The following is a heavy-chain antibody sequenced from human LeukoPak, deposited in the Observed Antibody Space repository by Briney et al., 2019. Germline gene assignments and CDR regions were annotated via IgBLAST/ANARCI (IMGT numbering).Heavy chain of an antibody. CDR3: ARDQSDFWSGYYTGIGTYYFDY. V-gene: IGHV3-23*01. CDR2: ISGSGGST. Sequence: GGSLRLSCAASGLTFSSYAMSWVRQAPGKGLEWVSAISGSGGSTYYADSVKGQFTISRDNAKNSLYLQMNSLRAEDTAVYYCARDQSDFWSGYYTGIGTYYFDYWGQGTLVTVSS. CDR1: GLTFSSYA. J-gene: IGHJ4*02. D-gene: IGHD3-3*01.